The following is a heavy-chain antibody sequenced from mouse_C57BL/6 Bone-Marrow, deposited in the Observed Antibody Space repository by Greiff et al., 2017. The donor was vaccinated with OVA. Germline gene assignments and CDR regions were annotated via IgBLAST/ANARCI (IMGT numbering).Heavy chain of an antibody. J-gene: IGHJ4*01. CDR3: ARDEVPIYFSMDY. D-gene: IGHD6-5*01. Sequence: VQLVESGGGLVKPGGSLKLSCAASGFTFSSYAMSGVRQTPAKRLEWVATISDGGSYTYYPDNVKGRFTISRDNAKNNLYLQMSHLKSEDTAMYYCARDEVPIYFSMDYWGQGTSVTVSS. CDR2: ISDGGSYT. CDR1: GFTFSSYA. V-gene: IGHV5-4*01.